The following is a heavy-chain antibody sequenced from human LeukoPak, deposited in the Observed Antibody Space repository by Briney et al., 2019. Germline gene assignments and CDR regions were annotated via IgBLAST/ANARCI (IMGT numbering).Heavy chain of an antibody. V-gene: IGHV4-38-2*02. Sequence: ESSETLSLTCTVSGYSISIGYYWGWIRQSPGKGLEWIGSIYHSGATYYNPSLKSRVTISVETSKNQFSLKLSSVTAADTAVYYCARVKGRYFDWLLSPPPPVWAFDIWGQGTMVTVSS. J-gene: IGHJ3*02. D-gene: IGHD3-9*01. CDR3: ARVKGRYFDWLLSPPPPVWAFDI. CDR2: IYHSGAT. CDR1: GYSISIGYY.